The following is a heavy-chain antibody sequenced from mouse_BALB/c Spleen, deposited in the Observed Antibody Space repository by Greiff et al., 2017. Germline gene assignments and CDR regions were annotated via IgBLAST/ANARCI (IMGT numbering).Heavy chain of an antibody. Sequence: DVHLVESGGGLVKPGGSLKLSCAASGFTFSDYYMYWVRQTPEKRLEWVATISDGGSYTYYPDSVKGRFTISRDNARNILYLQMSSLRSEDTAMYYCARVGLRRKVYFDYWGQGTTLTVSS. D-gene: IGHD3-1*01. CDR3: ARVGLRRKVYFDY. J-gene: IGHJ2*01. CDR2: ISDGGSYT. V-gene: IGHV5-4*02. CDR1: GFTFSDYY.